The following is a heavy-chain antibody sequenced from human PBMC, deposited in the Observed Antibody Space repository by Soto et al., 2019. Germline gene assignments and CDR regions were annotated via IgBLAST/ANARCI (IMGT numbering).Heavy chain of an antibody. CDR3: AREQLVYYYYYGMDV. CDR2: INHSGST. Sequence: SETLSLTCAVYGGSFSGYYWSWIRQPPGKGLEWIGEINHSGSTNYNPSLKSLVTISVDTSKNQFSLKLSSVTAADTAVYYWAREQLVYYYYYGMDVWGQGTTVTVSS. CDR1: GGSFSGYY. J-gene: IGHJ6*02. D-gene: IGHD6-6*01. V-gene: IGHV4-34*01.